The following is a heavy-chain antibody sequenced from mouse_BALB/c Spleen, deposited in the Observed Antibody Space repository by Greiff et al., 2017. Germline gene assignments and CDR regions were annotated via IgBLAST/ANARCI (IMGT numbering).Heavy chain of an antibody. V-gene: IGHV1-82*01. J-gene: IGHJ3*01. CDR3: ARHDYDGWFAY. D-gene: IGHD2-4*01. CDR2: IYPGDGDT. Sequence: VQLQQSGPELVKPGASVKISCKASGYAFSSSWMNWVKQRPGQGLEWIGRIYPGDGDTNYNGKFKGKATLTADKSSSTAYMQLSSLTSVDSAVYFCARHDYDGWFAYWGQGTLVTVSA. CDR1: GYAFSSSW.